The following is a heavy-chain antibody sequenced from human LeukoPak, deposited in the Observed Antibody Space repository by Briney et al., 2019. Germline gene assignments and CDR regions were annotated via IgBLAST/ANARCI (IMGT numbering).Heavy chain of an antibody. CDR3: TRSGGGVPAAITEYYFDY. CDR2: IRSKANSYAT. J-gene: IGHJ4*02. Sequence: GGSLRLSCAASGFTFSGSAMHWVRQASGKGLEWVGRIRSKANSYATAYAASVKGRFTISRDDSKNTAYLQMNSLKTEDTAVYYCTRSGGGVPAAITEYYFDYWGQGTLVTVSS. CDR1: GFTFSGSA. D-gene: IGHD2-2*01. V-gene: IGHV3-73*01.